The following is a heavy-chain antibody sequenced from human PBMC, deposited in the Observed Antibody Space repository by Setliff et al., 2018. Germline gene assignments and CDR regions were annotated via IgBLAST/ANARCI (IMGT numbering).Heavy chain of an antibody. CDR3: ARDRFYNSWSGTSITAPHDAFDI. V-gene: IGHV1-18*01. Sequence: ASVKVSCKASGYTFVNYGVSWVRQAPGQGVEWMGWISTYSGAIKNVPKFRDRVTMTSDTSTNTVYLEVSSLRSEDTAVYFCARDRFYNSWSGTSITAPHDAFDIWGQGTMVTVSS. CDR1: GYTFVNYG. CDR2: ISTYSGAI. D-gene: IGHD3-3*01. J-gene: IGHJ3*02.